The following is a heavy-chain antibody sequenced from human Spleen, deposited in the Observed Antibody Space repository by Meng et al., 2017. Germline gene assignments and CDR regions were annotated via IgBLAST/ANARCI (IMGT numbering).Heavy chain of an antibody. Sequence: QVQLQQAGPGLVKASQTLSPTCAISGDSVSSNDAAWNWIRQSPSRRLGCLGRTYCRSKWCNDYAVSVKTRIILNPDTSENQFSLHLSSVTPEDTAVYYCAQLGNRDDDYWGQGALVTVSS. CDR2: TYCRSKWCN. V-gene: IGHV6-1*01. J-gene: IGHJ4*02. CDR1: GDSVSSNDAA. CDR3: AQLGNRDDDY. D-gene: IGHD1-1*01.